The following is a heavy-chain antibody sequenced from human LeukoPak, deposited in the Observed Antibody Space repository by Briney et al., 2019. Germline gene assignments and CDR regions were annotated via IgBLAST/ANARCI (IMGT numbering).Heavy chain of an antibody. CDR3: ARARRLAVAGTTWGYYFDY. Sequence: PSETLSLTCTVSGGSISSYYWSWIRQPPGKGLGWIGYIYYSGSTNYNPSLKSRVTISVDTSKNQFSLKLSSVTAADTAVYYCARARRLAVAGTTWGYYFDYWGQGTLVTVSS. J-gene: IGHJ4*02. D-gene: IGHD6-19*01. CDR2: IYYSGST. V-gene: IGHV4-59*01. CDR1: GGSISSYY.